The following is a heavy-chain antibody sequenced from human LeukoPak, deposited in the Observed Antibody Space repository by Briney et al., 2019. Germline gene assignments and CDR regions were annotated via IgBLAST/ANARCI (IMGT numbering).Heavy chain of an antibody. CDR3: AKDSSGYYSGLNY. CDR1: GFTFGDYA. J-gene: IGHJ4*02. V-gene: IGHV3-9*01. CDR2: ISWNSGSI. Sequence: PGGSLRLSCAASGFTFGDYAMHWVRQAPGKGLGWVSGISWNSGSIGYADSVKGRFTMSRDNAKKSLYLQINSLRAEDTALYYCAKDSSGYYSGLNYWGQGTLVTVSS. D-gene: IGHD3-22*01.